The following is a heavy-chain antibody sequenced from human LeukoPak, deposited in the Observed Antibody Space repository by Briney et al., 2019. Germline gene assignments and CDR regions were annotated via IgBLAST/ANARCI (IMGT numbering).Heavy chain of an antibody. D-gene: IGHD2-2*02. CDR3: ARADCSSTSCYTGLFDY. Sequence: SVKVSCKASGGTFSSYAISWVRQAPGQGLKWMGGIIPIFGTANYAQKFQGRVTITTDESTSTAYMELSSLRSEDTAVYYCARADCSSTSCYTGLFDYWGQGTLVTVSS. J-gene: IGHJ4*02. CDR2: IIPIFGTA. V-gene: IGHV1-69*05. CDR1: GGTFSSYA.